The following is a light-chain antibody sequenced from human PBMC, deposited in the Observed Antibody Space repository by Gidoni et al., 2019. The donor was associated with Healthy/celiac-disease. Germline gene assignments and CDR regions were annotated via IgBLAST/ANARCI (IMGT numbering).Light chain of an antibody. J-gene: IGLJ2*01. CDR1: SSDVGGYNY. CDR2: DVS. CDR3: SSYTSSNTLV. V-gene: IGLV2-14*01. Sequence: QSALTQPASVSGSPGQSITISCTGTSSDVGGYNYVSWYQQHPGKAPKLMIYDVSNRPSGASNRFSGSKSGNTASLTISGLQAEDEDDYYCSSYTSSNTLVFGGGTKLTVL.